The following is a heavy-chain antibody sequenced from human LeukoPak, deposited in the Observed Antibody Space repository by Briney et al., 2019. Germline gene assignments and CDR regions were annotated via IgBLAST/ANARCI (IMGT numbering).Heavy chain of an antibody. V-gene: IGHV3-11*01. CDR3: ARVRHHYDSSGWPYYFDY. Sequence: GGSLRLSCAASGFTFSDYYMSWIRQAPGKGLEWVSYISSSGSTIYYADSVKGRFTISRDNAKNSLYLQMNSLRAEDTAVYYCARVRHHYDSSGWPYYFDYWGQGALVTVSS. J-gene: IGHJ4*02. D-gene: IGHD3-22*01. CDR2: ISSSGSTI. CDR1: GFTFSDYY.